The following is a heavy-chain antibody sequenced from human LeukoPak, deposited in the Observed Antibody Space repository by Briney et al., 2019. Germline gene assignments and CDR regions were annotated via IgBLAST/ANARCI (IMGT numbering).Heavy chain of an antibody. D-gene: IGHD3-22*01. CDR2: INHSGST. Sequence: NPSETLSLTCAVYGGSFSGYYWSWIRQPPGKGLEWIGEINHSGSTNYNPSLKSRVTISVDTSKNQFSLKLSSVTAADTAVYYCARGNPFYYYDSSGYYLDYWGQGTLVTVSS. J-gene: IGHJ4*02. V-gene: IGHV4-34*01. CDR3: ARGNPFYYYDSSGYYLDY. CDR1: GGSFSGYY.